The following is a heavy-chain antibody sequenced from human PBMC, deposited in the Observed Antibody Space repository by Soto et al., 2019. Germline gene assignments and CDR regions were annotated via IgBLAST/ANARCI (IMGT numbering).Heavy chain of an antibody. J-gene: IGHJ4*02. CDR2: ISVYNGNT. CDR3: ARDLRGYCTNNSYYTPIGY. CDR1: GYTFTSYG. V-gene: IGHV1-18*01. Sequence: SVKVSCKASGYTFTSYGISWVRQAPGQGLEWMGWISVYNGNTNYAQKVQGRVTMTTDTSTSTAYMELRSLRSDDTAVYYCARDLRGYCTNNSYYTPIGYWGQGTLVTVSS. D-gene: IGHD2-2*02.